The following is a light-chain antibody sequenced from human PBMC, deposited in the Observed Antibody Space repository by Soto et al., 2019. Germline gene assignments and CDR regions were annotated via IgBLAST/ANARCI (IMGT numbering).Light chain of an antibody. CDR3: SSYTTISTLEV. CDR2: EVS. Sequence: QSVLTQPASVSGSPGQSITISCTGTSSDVGGYNYVSWYQQHPGKAPKLMIYEVSNRPSGVSNRFSGSKSGNTASLTISGLQAEDGADYYCSSYTTISTLEVFGGGTKLTVL. V-gene: IGLV2-14*01. J-gene: IGLJ3*02. CDR1: SSDVGGYNY.